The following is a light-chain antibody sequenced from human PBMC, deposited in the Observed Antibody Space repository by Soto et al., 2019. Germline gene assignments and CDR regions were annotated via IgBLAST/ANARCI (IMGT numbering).Light chain of an antibody. CDR1: QSVSSY. CDR2: GAS. V-gene: IGKV3-20*01. Sequence: EIVLTQSPGTLSLSPGERATLSCRASQSVSSYLAWYPQKPGQAPRLLIYGASSRATGIPDRFSGSGSGTDFTLTVSRLEAEDLAVYYCQRYGFPSRRFGRGTQVE. CDR3: QRYGFPSRR. J-gene: IGKJ1*01.